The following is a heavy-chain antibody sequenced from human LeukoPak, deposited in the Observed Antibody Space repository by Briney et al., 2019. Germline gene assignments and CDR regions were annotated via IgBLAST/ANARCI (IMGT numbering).Heavy chain of an antibody. D-gene: IGHD6-19*01. J-gene: IGHJ4*02. CDR1: GFTFSSYS. CDR2: ISSSSSYI. Sequence: GGSLRLSYAASGFTFSSYSMNWVRQAPGKGLEWVSSISSSSSYIYYADSVKGRFTISRDNAKNSLYLQMNSLRAEDTAVYYCARSVMSIAVAGPLDYWGQGTLVTVSS. V-gene: IGHV3-21*01. CDR3: ARSVMSIAVAGPLDY.